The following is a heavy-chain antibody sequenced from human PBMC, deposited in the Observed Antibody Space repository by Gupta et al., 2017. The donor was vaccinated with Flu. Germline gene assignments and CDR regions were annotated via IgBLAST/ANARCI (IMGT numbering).Heavy chain of an antibody. CDR1: GFTFSSYS. Sequence: EVQLVESGGGLVKPGGSLRLSCAASGFTFSSYSMNWVRQAPGKGLEWVSSISSSSSYIYYADSVKGRFTISRDKAKNSLYLQMNSLRAEDTAVYYCARDPGVVIPYWGQGTLVTVSS. J-gene: IGHJ4*02. CDR3: ARDPGVVIPY. V-gene: IGHV3-21*01. D-gene: IGHD3-22*01. CDR2: ISSSSSYI.